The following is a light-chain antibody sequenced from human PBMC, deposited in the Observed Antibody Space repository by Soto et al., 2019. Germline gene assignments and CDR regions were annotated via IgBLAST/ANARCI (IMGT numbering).Light chain of an antibody. CDR1: QSVSSY. V-gene: IGKV3-11*01. J-gene: IGKJ4*01. CDR3: QQRSSWLLT. CDR2: DAS. Sequence: EIVLTQSPATLSLSPGERATLSCRASQSVSSYLAWYQQRPGQAPRLLIYDASNRATGIPARFSGSGSGTDFTLNISSLEPEDFAVYYCQQRSSWLLTFGGGTKVEIK.